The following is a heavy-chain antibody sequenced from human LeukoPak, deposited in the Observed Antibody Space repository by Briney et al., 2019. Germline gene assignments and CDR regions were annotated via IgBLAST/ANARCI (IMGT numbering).Heavy chain of an antibody. V-gene: IGHV3-53*04. CDR3: ARGGPSSSWLVRDYYYYGMDV. D-gene: IGHD6-19*01. Sequence: GGSLRLSCAASGFTVSSNYMSWVRRAPAKGLEWVSVIYSGGSTHYAASVKGRFTISRHNSKNTLYLQMNSLRAEDTAVYYCARGGPSSSWLVRDYYYYGMDVWGQGTTVTVSS. CDR1: GFTVSSNY. CDR2: IYSGGST. J-gene: IGHJ6*02.